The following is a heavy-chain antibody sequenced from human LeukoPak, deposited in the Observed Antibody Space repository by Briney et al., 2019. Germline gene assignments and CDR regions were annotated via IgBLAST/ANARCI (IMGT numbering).Heavy chain of an antibody. D-gene: IGHD1-26*01. CDR2: IYSGGDT. J-gene: IGHJ4*02. CDR3: ARDIGGIFDS. V-gene: IGHV3-53*01. Sequence: GGSLRLSCAASGFTFSSYGMHWVRQAPGKGLEWVSVIYSGGDTYYADSVKGRFTISRDSSKNTLYLQMNSLRAEDTAVYYCARDIGGIFDSWGQGTLVTVSS. CDR1: GFTFSSYG.